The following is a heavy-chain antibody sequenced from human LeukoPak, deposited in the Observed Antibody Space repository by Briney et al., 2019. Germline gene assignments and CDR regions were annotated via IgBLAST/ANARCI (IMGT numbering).Heavy chain of an antibody. J-gene: IGHJ4*02. CDR2: ISYDGSNK. CDR1: GFTFSNYD. V-gene: IGHV3-30*18. Sequence: GGSLRLSCAASGFTFSNYDMHWVRQAPGKGLEWVAVISYDGSNKYYADSVKGRFTISRDNSKNTVYLQMNSLRAEDTAVYYCAKDREGTTFDNWGQGTLVTVSS. CDR3: AKDREGTTFDN. D-gene: IGHD1-7*01.